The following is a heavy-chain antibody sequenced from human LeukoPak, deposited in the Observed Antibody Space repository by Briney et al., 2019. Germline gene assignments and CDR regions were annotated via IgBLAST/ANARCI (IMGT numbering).Heavy chain of an antibody. Sequence: SETLSLTCTVSGGSISSSSYYWGWIRQPPGKGLEWIGSIYYSGSTYYNPSLKSRVTISVDTSKNQFSLKLSSVTAADTAVYYCARAETEYSSGYGYYFDYWGQGTLVTVSS. J-gene: IGHJ4*02. CDR2: IYYSGST. V-gene: IGHV4-39*01. CDR3: ARAETEYSSGYGYYFDY. CDR1: GGSISSSSYY. D-gene: IGHD3-22*01.